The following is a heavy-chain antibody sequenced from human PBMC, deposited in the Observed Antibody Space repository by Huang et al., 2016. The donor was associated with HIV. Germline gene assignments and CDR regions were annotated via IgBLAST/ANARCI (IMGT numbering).Heavy chain of an antibody. V-gene: IGHV3-7*01. CDR1: GFTFSSYW. D-gene: IGHD6-19*01. J-gene: IGHJ4*02. Sequence: EVQLVESGGGLVQPGGSLRLSCVASGFTFSSYWMSWVRQDPGKGLEWVANIKQDGSEKDYVDSVKGRFTISRDNAKNSLYLQMNSLRAEDTAVYYCARGGTYSGWWQDYWGQGTLVTVSS. CDR2: IKQDGSEK. CDR3: ARGGTYSGWWQDY.